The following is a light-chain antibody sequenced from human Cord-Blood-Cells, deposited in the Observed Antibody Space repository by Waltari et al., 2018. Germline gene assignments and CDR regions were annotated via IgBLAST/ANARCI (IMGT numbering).Light chain of an antibody. CDR3: QQRSNWLT. CDR1: QSVSSY. Sequence: EIVLTQSPATLSLSPGERATLSCRASQSVSSYLAWYQQKPGQAPRLLIYDASNRATGIPARCSGSGAGTDFTITISSLEPEDFAVYYCQQRSNWLTFGGGTKVEIK. J-gene: IGKJ4*01. V-gene: IGKV3-11*01. CDR2: DAS.